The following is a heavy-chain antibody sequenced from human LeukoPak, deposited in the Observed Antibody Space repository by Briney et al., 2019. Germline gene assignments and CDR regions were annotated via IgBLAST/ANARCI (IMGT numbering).Heavy chain of an antibody. Sequence: GSLRLSCAASGFTFSTYWMSWVRRAPGKGLEWVANIHQDGRDRYYVDSVKGRFTISRDNSKNTLYLQMNSLRAEDTAEYYCARSTVGTSCCTAVDYWGQGTLVTVSS. D-gene: IGHD1-26*01. CDR1: GFTFSTYW. V-gene: IGHV3-7*03. J-gene: IGHJ4*02. CDR3: ARSTVGTSCCTAVDY. CDR2: IHQDGRDR.